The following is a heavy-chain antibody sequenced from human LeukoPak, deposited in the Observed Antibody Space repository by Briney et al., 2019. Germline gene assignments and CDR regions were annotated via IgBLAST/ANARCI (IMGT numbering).Heavy chain of an antibody. CDR1: GGSISSYY. D-gene: IGHD3-3*01. J-gene: IGHJ5*02. CDR3: ARVLQTIFGVVTLYFDP. CDR2: IYYSGST. Sequence: PSETLSLTCTVSGGSISSYYWSWIRQPPGKGLEWIGYIYYSGSTNYNPSLKSRVTISVDTSKNQFSLKLSSETAADTAVYYCARVLQTIFGVVTLYFDPWGQGTLVTVSS. V-gene: IGHV4-59*01.